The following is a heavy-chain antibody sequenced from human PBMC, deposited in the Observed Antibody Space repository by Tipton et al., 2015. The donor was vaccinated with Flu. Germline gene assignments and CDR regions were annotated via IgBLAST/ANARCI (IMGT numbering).Heavy chain of an antibody. D-gene: IGHD2-2*01. V-gene: IGHV3-48*03. CDR1: GFTFSSYE. Sequence: LSLTCVASGFTFSSYEMNWVRQTPGKGLEWVSYISSSGANIYYADSVTGRFTVSRDNAKNSLYLQMNGLRAEDTAVYYCTRDLPDADIDYWGQGSLVSVSS. J-gene: IGHJ4*02. CDR3: TRDLPDADIDY. CDR2: ISSSGANI.